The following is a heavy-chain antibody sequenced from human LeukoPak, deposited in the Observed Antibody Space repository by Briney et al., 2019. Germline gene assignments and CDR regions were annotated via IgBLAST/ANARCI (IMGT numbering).Heavy chain of an antibody. CDR2: IYWGDDK. CDR3: AHRPSGWFYFDY. CDR1: GFSLSTSGVG. J-gene: IGHJ4*02. Sequence: SGPTLVNPTQTLTLTCTFSGFSLSTSGVGVGWIRQPPGKALEWLALIYWGDDKRYSPSLKRRVTITKDTSKNQVVLTMTNMDPVDTATYYCAHRPSGWFYFDYWGQGTLVTVSS. V-gene: IGHV2-5*02. D-gene: IGHD6-19*01.